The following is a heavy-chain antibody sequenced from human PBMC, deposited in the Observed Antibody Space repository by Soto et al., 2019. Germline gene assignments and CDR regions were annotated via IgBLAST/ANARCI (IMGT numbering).Heavy chain of an antibody. D-gene: IGHD6-19*01. Sequence: QVQLVESGGGVVQPGRSLSLSCAASGFIFGHYSMHWVRQSAGKGLEWVAATSYDGTNKYYADSVKGRFTISRDNSKNTLFLQMNSTRDDDTALYYCAREGVAWGIAVSGTSDWGQGTRVTVSS. CDR3: AREGVAWGIAVSGTSD. CDR2: TSYDGTNK. J-gene: IGHJ4*02. V-gene: IGHV3-30*04. CDR1: GFIFGHYS.